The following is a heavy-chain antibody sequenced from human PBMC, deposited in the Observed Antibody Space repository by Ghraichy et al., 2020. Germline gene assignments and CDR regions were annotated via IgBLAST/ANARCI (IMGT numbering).Heavy chain of an antibody. V-gene: IGHV4-34*01. J-gene: IGHJ4*02. CDR2: INHSGST. CDR1: GGSFSGYY. Sequence: SQTLSLTCAVYGGSFSGYYWSWIRQPPGKGLEWIGEINHSGSTNYNPSLKSRVTISVDTSKNQFSLKLSSVTAADTAVYYCARSGPYSSSSLLNYWGQGTLVTVSS. CDR3: ARSGPYSSSSLLNY. D-gene: IGHD6-6*01.